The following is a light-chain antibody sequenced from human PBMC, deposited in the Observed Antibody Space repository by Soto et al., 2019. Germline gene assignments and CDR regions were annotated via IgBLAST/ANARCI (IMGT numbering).Light chain of an antibody. V-gene: IGKV3-15*01. CDR2: FAS. CDR3: QHYDEWPLT. CDR1: QSVSNN. Sequence: EIVMTQSPATLSVSPGERATLSCRASQSVSNNLAWYQQKPGQAPRLLIYFASTRATGIPARFSGSGSGTPFPLTITSLQSEDVAVYYCQHYDEWPLTFGGGTKVET. J-gene: IGKJ4*01.